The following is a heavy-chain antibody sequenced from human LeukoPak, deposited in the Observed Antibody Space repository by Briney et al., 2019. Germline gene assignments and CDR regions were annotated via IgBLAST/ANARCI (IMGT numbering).Heavy chain of an antibody. CDR1: GGSISSYY. CDR3: AREDSSGYYEPFDY. V-gene: IGHV4-4*07. J-gene: IGHJ4*02. Sequence: SETLSLTCTVSGGSISSYYWSWIRQPAGKGLEWIGRIYTSGSTNYNPSLKSRATMSVDTSKNQFSLKLSSVTAADTAVYYCAREDSSGYYEPFDYWGQGTLVTVSS. CDR2: IYTSGST. D-gene: IGHD3-22*01.